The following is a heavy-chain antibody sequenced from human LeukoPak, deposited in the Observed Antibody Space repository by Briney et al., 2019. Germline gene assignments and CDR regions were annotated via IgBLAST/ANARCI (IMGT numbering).Heavy chain of an antibody. J-gene: IGHJ4*02. V-gene: IGHV3-9*01. CDR2: ISWNSGSI. Sequence: SLRLSCAASGFPFDDYAMHWVRQAPGKGLEWVSGISWNSGSIGYADSVKGRFTISRDNAKNSLYLQMNSLRAEDTALYYCAKDLTRGWELLPSPFDYWGQGTLVTVSS. CDR3: AKDLTRGWELLPSPFDY. CDR1: GFPFDDYA. D-gene: IGHD1-26*01.